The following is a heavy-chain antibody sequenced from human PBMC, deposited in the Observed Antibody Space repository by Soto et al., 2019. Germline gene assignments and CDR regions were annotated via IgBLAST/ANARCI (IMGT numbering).Heavy chain of an antibody. CDR2: ISAYGTTT. Sequence: QVQLVQSGTEVKKPGASVQVSCKASGYSFTTYGFSWVRQAPGQGLEWMGWISAYGTTTDYAQSLQGRVTLTTDTSTRTTYMELRSLRIDDTGVYYCTRDPGIAAPGRGLGDYWGQGTLVTVSS. J-gene: IGHJ4*02. CDR3: TRDPGIAAPGRGLGDY. D-gene: IGHD6-13*01. CDR1: GYSFTTYG. V-gene: IGHV1-18*04.